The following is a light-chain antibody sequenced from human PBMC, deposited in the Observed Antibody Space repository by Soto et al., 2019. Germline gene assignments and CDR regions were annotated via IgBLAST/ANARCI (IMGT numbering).Light chain of an antibody. CDR2: GAS. V-gene: IGKV3-20*01. J-gene: IGKJ1*01. CDR1: QSVRSN. CDR3: QQYGSSPRT. Sequence: EIVLTQSPGTLSLSPGERATLSCRASQSVRSNLDWYQQKPGQAPRLLIYGASSRATGIPDRFSGSGSGTDFTLTISRLEPEDFAVYCCQQYGSSPRTFGQGTKVDIK.